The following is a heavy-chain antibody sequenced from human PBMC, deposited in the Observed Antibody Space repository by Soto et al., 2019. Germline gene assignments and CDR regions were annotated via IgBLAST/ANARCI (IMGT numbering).Heavy chain of an antibody. Sequence: QVQLVQSGAEVKKPGDSVKVSCKASGYTFTGKYIYWVRQAPGQGLEWMGWINPNNGDTNSAQNFQGRVTMTRDTSISSAYIELSILGSDDTAVYYCARGAAYNAFDTWGQGTVVTVSS. CDR3: ARGAAYNAFDT. J-gene: IGHJ3*02. D-gene: IGHD6-13*01. CDR2: INPNNGDT. V-gene: IGHV1-2*02. CDR1: GYTFTGKY.